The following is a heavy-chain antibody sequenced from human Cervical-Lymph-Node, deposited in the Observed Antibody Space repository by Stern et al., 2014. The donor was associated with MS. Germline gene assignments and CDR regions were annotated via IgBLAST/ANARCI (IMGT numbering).Heavy chain of an antibody. Sequence: VQLVESGSELKKPGASVKVSCTGHGYRFTSYGMNWVRQAPGQGLEWMGRINTNTGNATYAHDFTGRFVFSLDTSCSTAYLEITSLKAEDTAVYYCLSDYNWGQGTLVTVSS. CDR1: GYRFTSYG. J-gene: IGHJ4*02. V-gene: IGHV7-4-1*02. CDR3: LSDYN. CDR2: INTNTGNA. D-gene: IGHD5-24*01.